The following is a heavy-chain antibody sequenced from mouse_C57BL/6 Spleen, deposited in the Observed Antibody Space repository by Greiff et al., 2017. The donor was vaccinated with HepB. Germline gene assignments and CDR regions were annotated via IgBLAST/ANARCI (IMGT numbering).Heavy chain of an antibody. V-gene: IGHV1-64*01. CDR1: GYTFTSYW. J-gene: IGHJ1*03. Sequence: QVQLQQPGAELVKPGASVKLSCKASGYTFTSYWMHWVKQRPGQGLEWIGMIHPNSGSTNYNEKFKSKATLTVDKSSSTAYMQLSSLTSEDSAVYYCARSSYYSNPWYFDVWGTGTTVTVSS. D-gene: IGHD2-5*01. CDR2: IHPNSGST. CDR3: ARSSYYSNPWYFDV.